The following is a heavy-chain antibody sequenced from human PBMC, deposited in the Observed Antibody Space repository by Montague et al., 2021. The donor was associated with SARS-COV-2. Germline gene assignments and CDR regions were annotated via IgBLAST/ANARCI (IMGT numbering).Heavy chain of an antibody. CDR3: VRVLVVTYYGMDV. CDR2: ISSSGSTI. Sequence: SLRLSCAASGFTFSSYEMNWVRQAPGKGLEWVSYISSSGSTIYYADSVKGRFTISRDKAKNSLYLQMNSLRAEDTAVYYCVRVLVVTYYGMDVWGQGTTVTVSS. J-gene: IGHJ6*02. D-gene: IGHD3-22*01. CDR1: GFTFSSYE. V-gene: IGHV3-48*03.